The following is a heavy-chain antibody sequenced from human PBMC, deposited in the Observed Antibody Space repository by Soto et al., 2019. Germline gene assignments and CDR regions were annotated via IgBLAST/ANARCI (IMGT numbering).Heavy chain of an antibody. CDR3: ARWTTNYDYIWGSYRYLGWFDP. CDR2: INHSGST. CDR1: GGSFSGYY. J-gene: IGHJ5*02. V-gene: IGHV4-34*01. Sequence: PSETLSLTCAVYGGSFSGYYWSWIRQPPGKGLEWIGEINHSGSTNYNPSLKSRVTISVDTSKNQFSLKLSSVTAADTAVYYCARWTTNYDYIWGSYRYLGWFDPWGQGTLVTVSS. D-gene: IGHD3-16*02.